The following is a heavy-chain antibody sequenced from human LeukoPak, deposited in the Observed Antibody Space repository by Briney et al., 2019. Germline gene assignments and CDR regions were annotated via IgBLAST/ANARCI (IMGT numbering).Heavy chain of an antibody. CDR2: ITPFNGNT. D-gene: IGHD5-12*01. CDR1: GYIFTNCA. V-gene: IGHV1-45*02. CDR3: ARFSGYDTTDDY. J-gene: IGHJ4*02. Sequence: SVKVSCKASGYIFTNCAINWVRQAPGQGLEWMGWITPFNGNTNYAQKFQDRVTITRDRSMSTAYMELSSLRSEDTAMYYCARFSGYDTTDDYWGQGTLVTVSS.